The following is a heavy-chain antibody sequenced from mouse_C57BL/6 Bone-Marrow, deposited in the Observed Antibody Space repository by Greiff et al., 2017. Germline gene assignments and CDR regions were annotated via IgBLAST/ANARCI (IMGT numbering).Heavy chain of an antibody. D-gene: IGHD4-1*01. CDR3: ASSNWGPYARDY. CDR1: GYTFTSYW. V-gene: IGHV1-53*01. CDR2: INPSNGGP. Sequence: QVQLQQPGTELVKPGASGYTFTSYWMHWVKQRPGQGLEWIGNINPSNGGPNYNEMFKSKATLTVDKSSSTAYMQLSSLTSEDSAVYYCASSNWGPYARDYWGQGTSVTVSS. J-gene: IGHJ4*01.